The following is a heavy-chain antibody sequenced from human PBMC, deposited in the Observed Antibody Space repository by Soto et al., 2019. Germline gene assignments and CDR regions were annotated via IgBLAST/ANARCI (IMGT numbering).Heavy chain of an antibody. D-gene: IGHD3-22*01. CDR1: GDSITRSRYY. V-gene: IGHV4-39*02. CDR2: GYYSGTT. CDR3: ATEGGVVDANWFGP. J-gene: IGHJ5*02. Sequence: QLQLQESGPGLVKPSETLSLICTVSGDSITRSRYYWGWIRQSPGKGLEWIGSGYYSGTTYYNPSLXXXIXLSVDTSKNQFSLKMNSMTAADTAVYYCATEGGVVDANWFGPWGQGTLVIVSA.